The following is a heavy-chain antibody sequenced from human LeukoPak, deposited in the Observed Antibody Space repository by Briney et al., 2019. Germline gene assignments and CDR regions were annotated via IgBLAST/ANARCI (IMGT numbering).Heavy chain of an antibody. CDR1: GYTFTGYY. Sequence: ASVKVSCKASGYTFTGYYMHWVRQAPGQGLEWMGCINPNSGGTNYAQKFQGRVTMTRDTSISTAYMELSRLRSDDTAVYYCARISSGWYNYFDYWGQGTLVTVSS. J-gene: IGHJ4*02. CDR3: ARISSGWYNYFDY. CDR2: INPNSGGT. D-gene: IGHD6-19*01. V-gene: IGHV1-2*02.